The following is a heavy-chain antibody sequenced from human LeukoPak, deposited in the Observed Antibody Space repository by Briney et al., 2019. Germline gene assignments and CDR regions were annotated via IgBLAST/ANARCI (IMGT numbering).Heavy chain of an antibody. CDR1: GFTFSSYW. Sequence: GGSLRLSCAASGFTFSSYWMSWVRQAPGKGLEWVANIKQDGSEKYYVDSLKGRFTISRDNAKNSLYLQMNSLRAEDTAVYYCARDAGYGYDRFDYWGQGTQVTVSS. D-gene: IGHD5-18*01. J-gene: IGHJ4*02. CDR3: ARDAGYGYDRFDY. V-gene: IGHV3-7*01. CDR2: IKQDGSEK.